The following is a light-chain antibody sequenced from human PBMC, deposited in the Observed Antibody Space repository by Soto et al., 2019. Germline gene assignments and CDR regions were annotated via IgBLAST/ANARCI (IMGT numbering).Light chain of an antibody. Sequence: QSALTQPPSASGSPGQSVTISCTGTSSDVGGYNYVSWYQHHPGKAPKLIIYEVDERPSGVPDRFSGSKSGNTASLTVSGLQAEDEGDYYCSSYVGSNNFPYVFGTGTKVTVL. CDR3: SSYVGSNNFPYV. J-gene: IGLJ1*01. CDR2: EVD. V-gene: IGLV2-8*01. CDR1: SSDVGGYNY.